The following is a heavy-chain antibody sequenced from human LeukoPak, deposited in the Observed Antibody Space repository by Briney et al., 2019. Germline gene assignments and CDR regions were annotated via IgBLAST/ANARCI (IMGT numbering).Heavy chain of an antibody. Sequence: SETLSLTCAVYGGSFSGYYWSWIRQPPGKGLEWIGEINHSGSTNYNPSLKSRVTISVDTSKNQFSLKLSSVTAADTAVYYCASHGPKGELRDRAFDIWGQGTMVTVSS. J-gene: IGHJ3*02. CDR2: INHSGST. D-gene: IGHD1-26*01. CDR1: GGSFSGYY. V-gene: IGHV4-34*01. CDR3: ASHGPKGELRDRAFDI.